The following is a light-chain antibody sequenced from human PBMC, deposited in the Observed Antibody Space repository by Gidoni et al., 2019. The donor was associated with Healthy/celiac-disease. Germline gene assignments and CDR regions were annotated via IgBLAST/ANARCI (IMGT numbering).Light chain of an antibody. CDR2: KAS. CDR3: QHPWA. V-gene: IGKV1-5*03. J-gene: IGKJ1*01. Sequence: DIQMTQSPSTLSASVGDRVTLSCRASQSICSWLAWYQQKPGKAPKLLIYKASSLESGVPSRCSGSGFGTEFTLTISSLQPDDFATYYCQHPWAFGQGTKVEIK. CDR1: QSICSW.